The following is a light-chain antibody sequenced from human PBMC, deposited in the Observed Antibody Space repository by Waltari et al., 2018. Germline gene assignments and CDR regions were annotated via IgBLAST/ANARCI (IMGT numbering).Light chain of an antibody. CDR3: QQYNNWPKT. V-gene: IGKV3-15*01. Sequence: EIVMTPSPATLSVSPGERATLSCRASQSVSSTLAWYQQKPGQAPRLLIYGASTRATGIPARFSGSGSGTEFTLTISSLQSEDFAVYYCQQYNNWPKTFGQGTKVEIK. CDR2: GAS. J-gene: IGKJ1*01. CDR1: QSVSST.